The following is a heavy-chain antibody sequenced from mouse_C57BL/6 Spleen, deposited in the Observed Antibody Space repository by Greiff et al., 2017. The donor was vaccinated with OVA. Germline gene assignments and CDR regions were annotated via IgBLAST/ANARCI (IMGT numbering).Heavy chain of an antibody. Sequence: QVQLQQSGAELVRPGTSVKVSCKASGYAFTNYLIEWVKQRPGQGLEWIGVINPGSGGTNYNEKFKGKATLTADKSSSTAYMQLSSLTSEDSAVYFCAREGDYYVSSYYFDYWGQGTTLTVSS. CDR1: GYAFTNYL. CDR2: INPGSGGT. D-gene: IGHD1-1*01. V-gene: IGHV1-54*01. CDR3: AREGDYYVSSYYFDY. J-gene: IGHJ2*01.